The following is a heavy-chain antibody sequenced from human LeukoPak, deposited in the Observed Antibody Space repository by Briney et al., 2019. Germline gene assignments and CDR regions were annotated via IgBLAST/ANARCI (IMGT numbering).Heavy chain of an antibody. Sequence: PGRSLRLSCAASGFSFSNYCMHWVRQAPGKGLEWVAVIWYDGSDKYYADSVKGRFTISRDNSKNTLYLEMNSLRAEDTAVYYCARDRSYGEDFDYWGQGTLVTVSS. CDR1: GFSFSNYC. CDR2: IWYDGSDK. CDR3: ARDRSYGEDFDY. V-gene: IGHV3-33*01. D-gene: IGHD4/OR15-4a*01. J-gene: IGHJ4*02.